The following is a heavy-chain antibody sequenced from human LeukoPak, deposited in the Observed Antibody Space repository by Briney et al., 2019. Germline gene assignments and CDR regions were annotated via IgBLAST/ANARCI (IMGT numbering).Heavy chain of an antibody. CDR3: ARGRYYYDSSGYYWEVFDY. J-gene: IGHJ4*02. CDR1: GGSISSSSYY. D-gene: IGHD3-22*01. Sequence: SETLSLTCTVSGGSISSSSYYWGWIRQPPGKGLEWIGSIYYSGSTYYNPSLKSRVTISVDTSKNQFSLKLSSVTAADTAVYYCARGRYYYDSSGYYWEVFDYWGQGTLVTVSS. V-gene: IGHV4-39*07. CDR2: IYYSGST.